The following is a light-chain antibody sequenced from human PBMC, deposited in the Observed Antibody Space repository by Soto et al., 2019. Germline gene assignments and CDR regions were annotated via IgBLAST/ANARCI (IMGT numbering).Light chain of an antibody. V-gene: IGKV1-39*01. Sequence: DILLTQSPSSLSASVGDRVTITCRASQIIGTYLNWYQQKPVKAPKLLIHAVASLHSGGPSRFSGSGSGTDFTLTISSLEPEACATYYCHESYSTPSWTFGQGTKV. CDR3: HESYSTPSWT. CDR2: AVA. CDR1: QIIGTY. J-gene: IGKJ1*01.